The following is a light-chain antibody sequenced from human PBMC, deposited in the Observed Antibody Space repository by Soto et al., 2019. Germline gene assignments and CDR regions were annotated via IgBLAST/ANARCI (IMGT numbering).Light chain of an antibody. Sequence: SYELAQPPSGSVAPGQTARITCGGGRVGTESVHWYQQKPGQAPVLVVYDDSNRPSGIPERFSGSNSANTATLTITRVAAGDEADYYCQLWDTISDRYVFGTGTKVTVL. CDR1: RVGTES. V-gene: IGLV3-21*02. J-gene: IGLJ1*01. CDR2: DDS. CDR3: QLWDTISDRYV.